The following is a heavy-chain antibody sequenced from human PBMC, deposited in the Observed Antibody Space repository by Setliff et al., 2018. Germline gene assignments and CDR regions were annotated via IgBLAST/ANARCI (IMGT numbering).Heavy chain of an antibody. CDR1: GFTFSSYW. CDR3: VKEHIARAGTWFDY. J-gene: IGHJ4*02. CDR2: TNSDESRT. Sequence: GGSLRLSCVTSGFTFSSYWMHWVRQGPGKGLEWVARTNSDESRTNYAGSMKGRFTISRDNARNTVYLQMNSLRAEDTAVYYCVKEHIARAGTWFDYWGQGVLVTVSS. V-gene: IGHV3-74*01. D-gene: IGHD6-19*01.